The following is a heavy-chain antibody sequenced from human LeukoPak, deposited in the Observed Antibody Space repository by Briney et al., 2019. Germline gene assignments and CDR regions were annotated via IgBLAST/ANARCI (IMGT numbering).Heavy chain of an antibody. CDR3: ARDWYNSLNYFDY. D-gene: IGHD1-1*01. CDR1: GFTFSSYA. J-gene: IGHJ4*02. Sequence: QPGGSLRLSCAASGFTFSSYAMSWVRQAPGKGLEWVSSISATASNTYYADSVKGRFTISRDNSNSTLYLQMNSLRVDDTAVYYCARDWYNSLNYFDYWGQGSLVTVSS. CDR2: ISATASNT. V-gene: IGHV3-23*01.